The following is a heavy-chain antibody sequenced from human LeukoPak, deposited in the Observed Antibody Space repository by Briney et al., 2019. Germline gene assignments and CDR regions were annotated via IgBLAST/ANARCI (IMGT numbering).Heavy chain of an antibody. V-gene: IGHV1-18*01. D-gene: IGHD5-24*01. Sequence: GASVKVSCKASGYTFTSYGISWVRQAPGQGLEWMGWISAYNGNTNYAQKLQGRVTMTTDTSTSTLYMELRGLRSDDTAVYFCARDRATLGYNYVIDYWGQGTLVTVSS. CDR1: GYTFTSYG. J-gene: IGHJ4*02. CDR2: ISAYNGNT. CDR3: ARDRATLGYNYVIDY.